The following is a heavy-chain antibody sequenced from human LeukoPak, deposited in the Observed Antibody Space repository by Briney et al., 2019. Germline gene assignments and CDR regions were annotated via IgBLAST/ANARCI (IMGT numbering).Heavy chain of an antibody. V-gene: IGHV3-21*01. CDR2: ISSSSSYI. CDR1: GFTFSSYS. J-gene: IGHJ4*02. Sequence: PGGSLRLSCAASGFTFSSYSMNWVRQAPGKGLEWVSSISSSSSYIYYADSEKGRFTISRDNAKNSLYLQMNSLRAEDTAVYYCARDSLVVPAAVGNFDYWGQGTLVTVSS. D-gene: IGHD2-2*01. CDR3: ARDSLVVPAAVGNFDY.